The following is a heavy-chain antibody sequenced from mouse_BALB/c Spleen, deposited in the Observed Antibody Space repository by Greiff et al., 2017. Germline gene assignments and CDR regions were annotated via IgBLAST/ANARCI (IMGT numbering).Heavy chain of an antibody. Sequence: QVQLKQSGAELAKPGASVKMSCKASGYTFTSYWMHWVKQRPGQGLEWIGYINPSTGYTEYNQKFKDKATLTADKSSSTAYMQLSSLTSDDSAVYYCARRAYPIYYGNPGGFDVWGAGTTVTVSS. J-gene: IGHJ1*01. V-gene: IGHV1-7*01. CDR1: GYTFTSYW. D-gene: IGHD2-1*01. CDR3: ARRAYPIYYGNPGGFDV. CDR2: INPSTGYT.